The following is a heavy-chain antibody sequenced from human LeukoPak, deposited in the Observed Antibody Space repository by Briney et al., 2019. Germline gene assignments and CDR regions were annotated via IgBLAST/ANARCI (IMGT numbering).Heavy chain of an antibody. D-gene: IGHD6-13*01. CDR2: IHYSGNT. CDR3: ASSIAATGLHFDY. Sequence: SETLSLTCTVSGGSISNSNYYWGWIRQPPGKGLEWIGYIHYSGNTYSDPSLKSRVTISVDTSKNQFSLKLSSVTAADTALYYCASSIAATGLHFDYWGQGTLVTVSS. J-gene: IGHJ4*02. CDR1: GGSISNSNYY. V-gene: IGHV4-39*01.